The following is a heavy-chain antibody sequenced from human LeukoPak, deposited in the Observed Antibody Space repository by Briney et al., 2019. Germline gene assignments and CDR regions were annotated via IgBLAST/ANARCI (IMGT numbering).Heavy chain of an antibody. CDR1: GFTFRSYW. CDR3: ARLMRNDYFDY. V-gene: IGHV3-7*01. CDR2: IKQDGSEK. J-gene: IGHJ4*02. Sequence: PGGSLRLSCAASGFTFRSYWMTWVRQAPGKGLEWVANIKQDGSEKYYADSMKGRVSISRDNAGDSLNLQMTSLRVEDTAIYYCARLMRNDYFDYWGQGTLVTVSS. D-gene: IGHD3-16*01.